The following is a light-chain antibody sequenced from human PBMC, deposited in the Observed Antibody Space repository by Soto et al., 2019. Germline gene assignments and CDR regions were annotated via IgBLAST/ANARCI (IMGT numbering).Light chain of an antibody. CDR3: QQYNSYLVT. CDR1: QGISTW. Sequence: DIQLTQSPSTLSASVGDRVTITCRASQGISTWLAWYQQKPGKAPKLLICDASILESGVPSRFSGSGSGTEFTLTISSLQPDDTATYYCQQYNSYLVTFGQGTKVDSK. J-gene: IGKJ1*01. CDR2: DAS. V-gene: IGKV1-5*01.